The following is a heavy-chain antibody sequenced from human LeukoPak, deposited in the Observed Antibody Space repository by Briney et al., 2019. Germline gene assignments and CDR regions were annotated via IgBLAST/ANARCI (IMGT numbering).Heavy chain of an antibody. CDR3: ARGDYDYVWGSFLSLDV. V-gene: IGHV4-61*02. J-gene: IGHJ6*02. Sequence: SQTLSLTCTVSGGSISSGSYYWSWIRQPAGKGLEWIGRIYTSGSTNYNPSLKSRVTISVDTSKNQFSLKLSSVTAADTAVYYRARGDYDYVWGSFLSLDVWGQGTTVTVSS. D-gene: IGHD3-16*01. CDR1: GGSISSGSYY. CDR2: IYTSGST.